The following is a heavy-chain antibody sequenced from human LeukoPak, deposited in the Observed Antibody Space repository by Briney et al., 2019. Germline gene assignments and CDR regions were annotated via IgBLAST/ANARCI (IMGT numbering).Heavy chain of an antibody. Sequence: GGSLRLSCATSGFNFNTKWMTWVRQAPGKGLEWVANINQDGSEKYHGDSVKGRFIISRDNAKRSLFLEMSSLRAEDTAVYYCARDPGVPAAGTHLLYYFDYWGQGTLVTVSS. D-gene: IGHD6-13*01. CDR2: INQDGSEK. J-gene: IGHJ4*02. V-gene: IGHV3-7*01. CDR1: GFNFNTKW. CDR3: ARDPGVPAAGTHLLYYFDY.